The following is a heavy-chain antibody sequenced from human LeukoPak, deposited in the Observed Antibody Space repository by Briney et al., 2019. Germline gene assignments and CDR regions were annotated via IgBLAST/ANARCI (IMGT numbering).Heavy chain of an antibody. CDR3: ARDLGGVYGSGSYYTHWFDP. CDR1: GGTFSSYA. J-gene: IGHJ5*02. V-gene: IGHV1-69*13. CDR2: IIPIFGTA. D-gene: IGHD3-10*01. Sequence: ASVKVSCKASGGTFSSYAISRVRQAPGQGLEWMGGIIPIFGTANYAQKFQGRVTITADESTSTAYMELSSLRSEDTAVYYCARDLGGVYGSGSYYTHWFDPWGQGTLVTVSS.